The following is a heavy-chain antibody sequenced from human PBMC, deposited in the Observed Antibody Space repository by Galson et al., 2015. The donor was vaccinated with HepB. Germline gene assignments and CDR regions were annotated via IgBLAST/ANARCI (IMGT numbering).Heavy chain of an antibody. D-gene: IGHD1-26*01. CDR1: GLTFTSHA. V-gene: IGHV3-30*03. J-gene: IGHJ4*02. CDR2: ISYDESQK. CDR3: AREERRGGSYFLDC. Sequence: SLRLSCAASGLTFTSHAMNWVRQAPGKGLEWVAIISYDESQKYYADSVKGRFTISRDNSKNTLFLHMKNLRLDDTAVYYCAREERRGGSYFLDCWGQGTLVTASA.